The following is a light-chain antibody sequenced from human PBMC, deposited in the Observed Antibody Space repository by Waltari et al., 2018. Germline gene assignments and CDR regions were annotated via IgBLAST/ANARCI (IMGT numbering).Light chain of an antibody. Sequence: EIVLTQSSGTLSLSPGERATLSCRASQTVSKNYLAWYQQKPGQAPRLLIDDASNRDTGIPDRFSGSGSGTDFTLTISRLEPEDFAVYYCQQCAISPLTFGGGTKVEI. CDR3: QQCAISPLT. V-gene: IGKV3-20*01. CDR2: DAS. CDR1: QTVSKNY. J-gene: IGKJ4*01.